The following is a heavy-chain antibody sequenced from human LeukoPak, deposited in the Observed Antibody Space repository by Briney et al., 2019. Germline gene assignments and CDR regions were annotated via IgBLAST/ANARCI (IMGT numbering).Heavy chain of an antibody. Sequence: PGGSLRLSCAASGFTSSNYGMHWVRQAPGKGLEWVALIRYDGSKKDYADSVKGRFTISRDNSKNTLHLQMNSLRAEDTAVYYCARTGDTERFDYWGQGTLVTVSS. CDR3: ARTGDTERFDY. D-gene: IGHD5-18*01. CDR1: GFTSSNYG. CDR2: IRYDGSKK. V-gene: IGHV3-33*01. J-gene: IGHJ4*02.